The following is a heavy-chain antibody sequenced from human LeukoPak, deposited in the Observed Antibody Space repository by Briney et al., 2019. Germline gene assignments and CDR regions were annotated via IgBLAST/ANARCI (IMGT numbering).Heavy chain of an antibody. CDR3: AGGSTMIRGAADY. CDR1: GGSISSYY. Sequence: SETLSLTCTVSGGSISSYYWSWIRQPPGKGLEWIGYIYYSGSPNYNPSLKSRVTISVDTSKNQFSLKLSSVTAADTAVYFCAGGSTMIRGAADYWGQGTLVTVSS. J-gene: IGHJ4*02. V-gene: IGHV4-59*01. D-gene: IGHD3-10*01. CDR2: IYYSGSP.